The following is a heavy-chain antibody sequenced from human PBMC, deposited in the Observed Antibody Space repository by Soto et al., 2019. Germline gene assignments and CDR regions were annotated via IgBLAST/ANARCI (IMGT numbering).Heavy chain of an antibody. CDR2: IKSKTDGGTT. Sequence: PGGSLRLSCAASGFTFSNAWMNWVRQAPGKGLEWVGRIKSKTDGGTTDYAAPVKGRFTISRDDSKNTLYLQMNSLKTEDTAVYYCTTLYGDYVGDGGYYYYGMDVWGQGTTVTVSS. CDR3: TTLYGDYVGDGGYYYYGMDV. D-gene: IGHD4-17*01. CDR1: GFTFSNAW. V-gene: IGHV3-15*07. J-gene: IGHJ6*02.